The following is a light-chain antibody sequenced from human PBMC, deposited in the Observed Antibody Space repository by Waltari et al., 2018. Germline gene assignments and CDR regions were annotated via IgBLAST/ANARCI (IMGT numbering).Light chain of an antibody. CDR1: QDISIW. CDR2: KAS. V-gene: IGKV1-12*01. J-gene: IGKJ4*01. Sequence: DIQMTQSPSSLSASVGDRVTITCRASQDISIWLAWYQQKPGKAPKLLIYKASSLQSGVPSRFSGSGSGTDFTLTISSLQPEDFATDYCQQYNSEPPVTFGGGTKVEIK. CDR3: QQYNSEPPVT.